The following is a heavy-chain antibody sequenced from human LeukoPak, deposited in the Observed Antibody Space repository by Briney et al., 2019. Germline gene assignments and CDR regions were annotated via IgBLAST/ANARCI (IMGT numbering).Heavy chain of an antibody. CDR3: ARERSMVRGMSWFDP. D-gene: IGHD3-10*01. CDR1: GGSISSYY. J-gene: IGHJ5*02. Sequence: RTSETLSLTCTVSGGSISSYYWSWIRQPPGEGLEWIGYISYTGSTNYNPSLKSRVTISVDTSKNQFSLKLSSVTAADTAVYYCARERSMVRGMSWFDPWGQGTLVTVSS. CDR2: ISYTGST. V-gene: IGHV4-59*01.